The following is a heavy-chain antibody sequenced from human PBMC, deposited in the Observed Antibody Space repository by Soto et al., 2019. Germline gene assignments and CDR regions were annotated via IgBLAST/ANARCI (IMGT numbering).Heavy chain of an antibody. J-gene: IGHJ4*02. V-gene: IGHV3-48*02. D-gene: IGHD1-26*01. CDR3: ARVGDTDY. Sequence: PGGSLRLSCAASGFTFSTYSMNWVRQAPGKGLECLSYISGSSSTIYYADSVKGRFTTSRDNAKNSLYLQMNSLRDEDTGVYYCARVGDTDYWGQGTLVTVSS. CDR1: GFTFSTYS. CDR2: ISGSSSTI.